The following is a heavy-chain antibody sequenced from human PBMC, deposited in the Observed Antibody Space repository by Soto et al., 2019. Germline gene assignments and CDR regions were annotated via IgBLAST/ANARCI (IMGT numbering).Heavy chain of an antibody. CDR3: ARGDSSSGRDP. V-gene: IGHV1-18*01. J-gene: IGHJ5*02. D-gene: IGHD6-6*01. Sequence: QVQVVQSGTEVKKHGASVKFSCKASGYTFTNYGISWVRQAPGQGLEWMGWISAYNGNTNYAQIFQGRVTLTTDTSTTTAYMDLMSLRSDGTAVYYCARGDSSSGRDPWGQGTLVTVSS. CDR2: ISAYNGNT. CDR1: GYTFTNYG.